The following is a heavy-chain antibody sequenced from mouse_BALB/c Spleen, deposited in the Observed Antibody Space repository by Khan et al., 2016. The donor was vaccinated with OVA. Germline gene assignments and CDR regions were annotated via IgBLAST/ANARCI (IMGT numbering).Heavy chain of an antibody. CDR2: ISYSGNT. Sequence: EVQLQESGPGLVKPSQSLSLTCTVTGYSITSEFAWNWLRQFPGNKLERMGHISYSGNTRYNPSLKSLISITRDTSRNQFFLQLNSVTTEDTATYYCARKDCEDYEPFCYGGQGTLGTVSA. D-gene: IGHD2-4*01. CDR3: ARKDCEDYEPFCY. V-gene: IGHV3-2*02. CDR1: GYSITSEFA. J-gene: IGHJ3*02.